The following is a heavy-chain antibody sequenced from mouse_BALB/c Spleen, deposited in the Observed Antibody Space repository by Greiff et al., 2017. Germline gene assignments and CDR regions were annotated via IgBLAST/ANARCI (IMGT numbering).Heavy chain of an antibody. Sequence: EVKLVESGGGLVQPGGSRKLSCAASGFTFSSFGMHWVRQAPEKGLEWVAYISSGSSTIYYADTVKGRFTISRDNPKNTLFLQMTSLRSEDTAMYYCARSNWDKDAMDYWGQGTSVTVSS. CDR2: ISSGSSTI. V-gene: IGHV5-17*02. CDR3: ARSNWDKDAMDY. CDR1: GFTFSSFG. D-gene: IGHD4-1*01. J-gene: IGHJ4*01.